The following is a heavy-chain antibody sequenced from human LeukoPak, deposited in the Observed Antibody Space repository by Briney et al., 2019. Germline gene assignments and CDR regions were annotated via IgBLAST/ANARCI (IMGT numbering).Heavy chain of an antibody. CDR3: AKDSSSWYFDY. Sequence: SGGSLRLSGAASGFTFSSYEMNWVRQAPGKGLEWVSYISSSGSTIYYADSVKGRFTISRDNAKNSLYLQMNSLRVEDTAVYYCAKDSSSWYFDYWGQGTLVTVSS. CDR2: ISSSGSTI. CDR1: GFTFSSYE. J-gene: IGHJ4*02. V-gene: IGHV3-48*03. D-gene: IGHD6-13*01.